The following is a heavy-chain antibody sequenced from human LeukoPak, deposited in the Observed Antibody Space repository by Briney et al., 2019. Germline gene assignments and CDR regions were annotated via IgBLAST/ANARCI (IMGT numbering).Heavy chain of an antibody. CDR3: AREGRRDYDFWSGYYTDY. D-gene: IGHD3-3*01. CDR2: IIPILGIA. J-gene: IGHJ4*02. Sequence: SVKVSCKASGGTFSSYTISWVRQAPGQGLEWMGRIIPILGIANYAQKFQGRVTITANKSTSTAYMELSSLRSEDTAVYYCAREGRRDYDFWSGYYTDYWGQGTLVTVSS. CDR1: GGTFSSYT. V-gene: IGHV1-69*04.